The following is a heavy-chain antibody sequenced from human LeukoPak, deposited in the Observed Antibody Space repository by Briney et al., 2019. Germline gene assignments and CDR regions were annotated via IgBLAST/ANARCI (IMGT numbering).Heavy chain of an antibody. CDR1: GGSISSDY. CDR2: IYTSGST. V-gene: IGHV4-4*07. CDR3: ASGKTTRYYYYYMDV. Sequence: SETLSLTCTVSGGSISSDYWSWIRQPAGKGLGWIGRIYTSGSTNYNPSLKSRVTMSVDTSKNQFSLKLSSVTAADTAVYYCASGKTTRYYYYYMDVWGKGTTVTVSS. J-gene: IGHJ6*03. D-gene: IGHD2-15*01.